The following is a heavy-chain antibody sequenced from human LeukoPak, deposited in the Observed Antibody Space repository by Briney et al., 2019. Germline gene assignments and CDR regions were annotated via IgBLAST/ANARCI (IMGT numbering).Heavy chain of an antibody. J-gene: IGHJ4*02. Sequence: GGSLRLSCAASGFTFSSYSMNWVRQAPGKGLEWVSSISSSSSYIYYADSVKGRFTISRENAKNSLYLQMNSLRAGDTAVYYCAREYYDSSGYYYFDYWGQGTLVTVSS. CDR2: ISSSSSYI. D-gene: IGHD3-22*01. CDR1: GFTFSSYS. CDR3: AREYYDSSGYYYFDY. V-gene: IGHV3-21*01.